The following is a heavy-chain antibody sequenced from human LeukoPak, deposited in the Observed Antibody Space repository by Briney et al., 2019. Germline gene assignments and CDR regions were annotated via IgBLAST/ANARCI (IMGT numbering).Heavy chain of an antibody. CDR1: GYTFTRYD. D-gene: IGHD1-1*01. CDR2: IIPILGIA. Sequence: SVKVSCKASGYTFTRYDINWVRQAPGQGLEWMGRIIPILGIANYAQKFQGRVTITADKSTSTAYMELSSLRSEDTAVYYCARGQSGWKEFDYWGQGTLVTVSS. V-gene: IGHV1-69*04. J-gene: IGHJ4*02. CDR3: ARGQSGWKEFDY.